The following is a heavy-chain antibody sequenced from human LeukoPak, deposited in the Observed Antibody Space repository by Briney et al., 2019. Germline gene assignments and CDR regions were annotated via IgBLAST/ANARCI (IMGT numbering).Heavy chain of an antibody. V-gene: IGHV3-9*01. CDR3: ARGTRYDYDSSGSYYYYYYMDV. CDR1: GFTFYNYA. J-gene: IGHJ6*03. CDR2: ITWNSGSI. Sequence: PGGSLRLSCATSGFTFYNYAMHWVRQAPGKGLEWVSGITWNSGSIAYVDSVKGRFTISRDNAKNSLYLQMNSLRAEDTAVYYCARGTRYDYDSSGSYYYYYYMDVWGKGTTVTISS. D-gene: IGHD3-22*01.